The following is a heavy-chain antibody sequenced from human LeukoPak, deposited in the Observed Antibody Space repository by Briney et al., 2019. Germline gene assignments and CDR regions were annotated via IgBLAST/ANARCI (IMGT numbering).Heavy chain of an antibody. Sequence: AGRSLRLSCAASGFTFSSYGMHWVRQAPGKGLEWVTVIWYDGSNKYYADSVKGRFTISRDNSKNTLYLQMNSLRAEDTAVYSCAREGGYYDSSGYYSLSFQHWGQGTLVTVSS. D-gene: IGHD3-22*01. CDR2: IWYDGSNK. CDR3: AREGGYYDSSGYYSLSFQH. CDR1: GFTFSSYG. J-gene: IGHJ1*01. V-gene: IGHV3-33*01.